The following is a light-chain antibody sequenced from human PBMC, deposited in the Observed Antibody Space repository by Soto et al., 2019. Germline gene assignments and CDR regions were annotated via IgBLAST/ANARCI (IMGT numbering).Light chain of an antibody. J-gene: IGLJ2*01. CDR3: TSDTSSSTVV. CDR1: SSDVGGYNS. CDR2: DVS. Sequence: QSALTQPASVSGSPGQSITISCTGTSSDVGGYNSVSWYQQHPGKAPKLMIYDVSHRPSGVFNRFSGYKSGNTASLTISGHHAEDEADYDCTSDTSSSTVVFGGGTKLTVL. V-gene: IGLV2-14*03.